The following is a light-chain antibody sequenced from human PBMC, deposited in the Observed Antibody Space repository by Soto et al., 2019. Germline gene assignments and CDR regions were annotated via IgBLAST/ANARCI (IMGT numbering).Light chain of an antibody. Sequence: ELVMTHSPATLSVSQGERATRSCRASQTINSNLPWSQQNPGQAPRLFIHGPLTRGPGIPGRFSGSGSGTDFSLNISSLQSEGIAVYYCQHYNYWPQRTFGQWTKV. V-gene: IGKV3-15*01. CDR2: GPL. J-gene: IGKJ1*01. CDR3: QHYNYWPQRT. CDR1: QTINSN.